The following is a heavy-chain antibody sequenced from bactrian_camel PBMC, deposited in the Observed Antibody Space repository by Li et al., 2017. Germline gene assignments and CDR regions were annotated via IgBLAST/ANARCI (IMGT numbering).Heavy chain of an antibody. CDR1: GATDSRSV. J-gene: IGHJ4*01. D-gene: IGHD4*01. CDR3: VTDLARRYSDYVSLPYY. V-gene: IGHV3S53*01. CDR2: IDGDGFT. Sequence: HVQLVESGGGSVHAGGSLRLSCAASGATDSRSVVAWFRQTPGKQRDGVAAIDGDGFTAYADSVKGRFTISRDNAKNTVFLQMNSLKAEDSGVYYCVTDLARRYSDYVSLPYYWGQGTQVTVS.